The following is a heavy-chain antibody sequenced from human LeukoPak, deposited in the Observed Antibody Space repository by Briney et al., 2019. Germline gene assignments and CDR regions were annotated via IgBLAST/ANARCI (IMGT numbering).Heavy chain of an antibody. J-gene: IGHJ5*02. D-gene: IGHD6-6*01. CDR3: ARHYSSSSSWNFSWFDP. V-gene: IGHV4-30-4*01. Sequence: SETLSLTCTVSGGSITSGGFYWSWIRQPPGKGLEWIGYIHQSGDTYQNPSLKSRLTISVDTSKNQFSLKLNSVTVADTAVYYCARHYSSSSSWNFSWFDPWGQGTLVTVSS. CDR2: IHQSGDT. CDR1: GGSITSGGFY.